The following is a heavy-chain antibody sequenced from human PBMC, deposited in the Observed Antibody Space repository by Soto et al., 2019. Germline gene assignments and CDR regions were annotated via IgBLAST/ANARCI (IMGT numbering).Heavy chain of an antibody. Sequence: SETLSLTCTVSGGSISNYYWSWIRQPAEKRLEWIGRVSSTGSTYYNPSLKSRVTISVDTSKNQVSLNLTSVTAADTAVYYCARGVPAAGTDWFDPWGQGTLVTVSS. CDR1: GGSISNYY. CDR2: VSSTGST. CDR3: ARGVPAAGTDWFDP. D-gene: IGHD6-13*01. J-gene: IGHJ5*02. V-gene: IGHV4-4*07.